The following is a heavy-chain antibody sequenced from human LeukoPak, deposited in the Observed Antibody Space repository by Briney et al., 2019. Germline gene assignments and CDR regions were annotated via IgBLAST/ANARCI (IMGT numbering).Heavy chain of an antibody. CDR1: GFSFSSYS. V-gene: IGHV3-21*01. CDR3: ARDLPAAVD. CDR2: ISRSSSDI. J-gene: IGHJ4*02. D-gene: IGHD2-15*01. Sequence: GGSLRLSCAASGFSFSSYSMSWVRQAPGKGLEWVSFISRSSSDIYHADSVKGRFTISRDNVKNSLYLQMNSLRAEDTAVYYCARDLPAAVDWGQGTLVTVSS.